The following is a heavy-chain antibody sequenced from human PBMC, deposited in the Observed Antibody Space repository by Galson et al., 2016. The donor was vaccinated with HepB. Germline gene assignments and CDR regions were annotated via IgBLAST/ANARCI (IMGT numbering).Heavy chain of an antibody. Sequence: SLRLSCAAYGFTFSTYWMHWVRQAPGKGLVWVSHITIDGSTTTYADSVKGRFTISRDNAKNTLYLQMNSLRAEDTAVYYCARDLWRGGRIDYWGQGTLVTVSS. V-gene: IGHV3-74*01. CDR1: GFTFSTYW. J-gene: IGHJ4*02. CDR3: ARDLWRGGRIDY. D-gene: IGHD4-23*01. CDR2: ITIDGSTT.